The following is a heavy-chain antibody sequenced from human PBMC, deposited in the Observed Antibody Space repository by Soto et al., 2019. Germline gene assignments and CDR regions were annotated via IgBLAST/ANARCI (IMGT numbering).Heavy chain of an antibody. V-gene: IGHV3-66*01. CDR3: AKNYYYSSGYYLNWFAS. Sequence: PGGSLRLSCAASGFTVSSNYMSWVRQAPGKGLEWVSVIYSGGSAYYADSVKGRFTISRDNSKNTLYLQMNSLRAEDTAVYYCAKNYYYSSGYYLNWFASWGQGTLVTVSS. D-gene: IGHD3-22*01. CDR1: GFTVSSNY. J-gene: IGHJ5*01. CDR2: IYSGGSA.